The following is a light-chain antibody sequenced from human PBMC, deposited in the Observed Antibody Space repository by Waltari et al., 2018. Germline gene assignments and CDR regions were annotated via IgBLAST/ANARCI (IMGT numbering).Light chain of an antibody. Sequence: NFVLTQSHSVSGSPGRTVTISCTRSRGSITSDFVQWYRLRPGSAPTTIIYKDNQRPSGVPDRFSGSIDTSSNSASLTISGLTTEDEADYYCQTCDTTVLIFGGGTQLTVL. V-gene: IGLV6-57*04. CDR3: QTCDTTVLI. CDR1: RGSITSDF. J-gene: IGLJ2*01. CDR2: KDN.